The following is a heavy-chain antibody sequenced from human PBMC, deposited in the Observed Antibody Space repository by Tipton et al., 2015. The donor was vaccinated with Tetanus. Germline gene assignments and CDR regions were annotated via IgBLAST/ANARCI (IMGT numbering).Heavy chain of an antibody. Sequence: TLSLTCTVSGASLRGGDYHWSWIRQPPGKGLGWLAYISGSGTSNSNYYLKSRITMTHDTSRNQFSLKLNSVTAADTAVYYCARGRDGYNYPFDYWGQGTLVIVSS. J-gene: IGHJ4*02. V-gene: IGHV4-61*08. CDR1: GASLRGGDYH. CDR3: ARGRDGYNYPFDY. CDR2: ISGSGTS. D-gene: IGHD5-24*01.